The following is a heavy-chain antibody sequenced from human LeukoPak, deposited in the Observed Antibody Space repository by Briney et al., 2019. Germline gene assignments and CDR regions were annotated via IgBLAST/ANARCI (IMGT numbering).Heavy chain of an antibody. V-gene: IGHV4-59*08. D-gene: IGHD6-19*01. CDR2: IYSSGST. CDR3: ARHGGSGWFDLDF. Sequence: PSETLSLTCTVSNASISRYYWSWIRQPPGKGLEWIGYIYSSGSTSYNPSLKSRVTISVDTSKNQFSLNLSSVAAADPASYYCARHGGSGWFDLDFWAPGTLITVSS. J-gene: IGHJ4*02. CDR1: NASISRYY.